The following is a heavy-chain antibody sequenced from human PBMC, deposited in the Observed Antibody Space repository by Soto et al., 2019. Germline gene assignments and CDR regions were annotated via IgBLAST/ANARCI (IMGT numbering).Heavy chain of an antibody. CDR1: GGSFSGYY. CDR2: VTHSGGI. D-gene: IGHD3-22*01. CDR3: AGRNGYYSGIDY. J-gene: IGHJ4*02. Sequence: QVQLQQWGAGLLKPSETLSLTCVVYGGSFSGYYWSGIRQPPGKGLEWFGEVTHSGGIDYNPSLKSRVTISVDTSKNQFSLKLSSVTAADTAVYYCAGRNGYYSGIDYWGQGTLVTVSS. V-gene: IGHV4-34*02.